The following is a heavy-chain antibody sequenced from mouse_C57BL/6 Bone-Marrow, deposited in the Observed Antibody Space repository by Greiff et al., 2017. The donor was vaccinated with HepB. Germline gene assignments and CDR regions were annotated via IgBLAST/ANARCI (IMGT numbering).Heavy chain of an antibody. V-gene: IGHV1-81*01. D-gene: IGHD3-1*01. Sequence: VQLQQSGAELARPGASVTLSCKASGYTFTSYGISWVKQSTGQGLEWIGEIYPRSGNTYYNDKFKGKAILTADKSSSTAYMELRSLTSEDSAVYFCARREQLDFDYWGQGTTLTVSS. CDR3: ARREQLDFDY. CDR1: GYTFTSYG. CDR2: IYPRSGNT. J-gene: IGHJ2*01.